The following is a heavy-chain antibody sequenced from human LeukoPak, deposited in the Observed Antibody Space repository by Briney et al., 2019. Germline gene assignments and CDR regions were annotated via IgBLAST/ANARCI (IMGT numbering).Heavy chain of an antibody. V-gene: IGHV1-69*05. J-gene: IGHJ4*02. Sequence: EASVKVYRKASGGTFSNYAINWVRHAPGQGLEWMGEIIPIFGTANYAQKFQGRITITTDDSTSTAYIELSSLRSEDTAVYYCASFRDSNGYFDYWGQGTLVTVSS. CDR1: GGTFSNYA. CDR2: IIPIFGTA. D-gene: IGHD3-22*01. CDR3: ASFRDSNGYFDY.